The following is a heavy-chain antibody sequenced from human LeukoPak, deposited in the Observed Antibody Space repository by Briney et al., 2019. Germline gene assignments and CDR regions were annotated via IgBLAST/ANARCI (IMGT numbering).Heavy chain of an antibody. CDR2: TWSDGSET. CDR3: ARADTGAPELFDY. J-gene: IGHJ4*02. V-gene: IGHV3-33*01. D-gene: IGHD5-18*01. Sequence: GTSLRLSCAASGMNFSSFGMHWVRQAPGKGLEWLAVTWSDGSETFYSDSVRGRFTISRDNSKNTVHLQMNSLRSEDTAVYYCARADTGAPELFDYWGQGTLVTVSS. CDR1: GMNFSSFG.